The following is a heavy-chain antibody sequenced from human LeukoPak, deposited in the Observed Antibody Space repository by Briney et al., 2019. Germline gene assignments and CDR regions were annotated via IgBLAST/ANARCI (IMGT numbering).Heavy chain of an antibody. V-gene: IGHV3-7*01. Sequence: GGSLRLSCAASGFTFSSYWMDWVRQAAGKGLEWVAAIKKDGSEKKYVDSVRGRFIISRDNARNSLYLEMNSLRVEDTAVYYCARCTTGKTFGSLREIKKSREIDYWGQGTLVTVSS. CDR1: GFTFSSYW. CDR2: IKKDGSEK. CDR3: ARCTTGKTFGSLREIKKSREIDY. D-gene: IGHD1-1*01. J-gene: IGHJ4*02.